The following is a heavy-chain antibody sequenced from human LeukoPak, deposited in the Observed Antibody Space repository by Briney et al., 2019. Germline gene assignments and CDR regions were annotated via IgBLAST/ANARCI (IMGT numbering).Heavy chain of an antibody. CDR1: GFTFSDFW. Sequence: GGSLRLSCAASGFTFSDFWMHWVRQAPGKGLVWVSRINSGGTVTNYADSVKGRLTISRDNAKNTLYLQMNSLRAEDTALYHCAREALSGWFDPWGQGTLVTVSS. CDR3: AREALSGWFDP. V-gene: IGHV3-74*01. D-gene: IGHD3-10*01. J-gene: IGHJ5*02. CDR2: INSGGTVT.